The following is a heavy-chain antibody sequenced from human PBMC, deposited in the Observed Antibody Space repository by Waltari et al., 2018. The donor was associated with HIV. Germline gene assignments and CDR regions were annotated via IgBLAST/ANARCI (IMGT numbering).Heavy chain of an antibody. V-gene: IGHV4-39*01. CDR1: GDSISSRSCY. CDR2: IYYSGGT. D-gene: IGHD5-12*01. Sequence: QLQLQESGPGLVKPSETLSLTCSVSGDSISSRSCYWGWIRQTPGKGLEWIGSIYYSGGTFDNPPLKSRVTISVDTSKNQFSLKLSSVTAADTAVYYCARPGRDGYNYFYYGVDVWGQGTTVTVSS. J-gene: IGHJ6*02. CDR3: ARPGRDGYNYFYYGVDV.